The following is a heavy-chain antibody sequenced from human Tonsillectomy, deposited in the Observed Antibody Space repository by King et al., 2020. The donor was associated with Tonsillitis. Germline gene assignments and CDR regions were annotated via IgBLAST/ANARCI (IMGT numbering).Heavy chain of an antibody. Sequence: VQLVESGGRLVKPGGSLRFSCAASGFTFSSYSINWFRQAPGKGLEWVSSISSSSTYIYYADSVKGRFTISRDNAKNSLYLQMNSLRAEDTAVYYCARLATGSGAFDIWGQGTMVTVSS. D-gene: IGHD1-26*01. V-gene: IGHV3-21*01. CDR3: ARLATGSGAFDI. CDR2: ISSSSTYI. J-gene: IGHJ3*02. CDR1: GFTFSSYS.